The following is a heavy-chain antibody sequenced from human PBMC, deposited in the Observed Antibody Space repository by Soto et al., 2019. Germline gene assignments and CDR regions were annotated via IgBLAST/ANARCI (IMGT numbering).Heavy chain of an antibody. CDR3: ARADYDSRGDYNPLGAFDI. CDR1: GFTFSSYA. Sequence: QVQLVESGGGVVQPGRSLRLSCAASGFTFSSYAMHWVRQAPGKGLEWVAVISYDGSNKYYADSVKGRFTISRDNSKNTLYLQMNSLRAEDTAVYYCARADYDSRGDYNPLGAFDIWGQGTMVTVSS. J-gene: IGHJ3*02. D-gene: IGHD3-22*01. V-gene: IGHV3-30-3*01. CDR2: ISYDGSNK.